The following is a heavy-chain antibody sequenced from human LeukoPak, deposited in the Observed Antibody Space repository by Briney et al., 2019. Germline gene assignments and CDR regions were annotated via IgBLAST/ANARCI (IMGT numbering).Heavy chain of an antibody. D-gene: IGHD5-18*01. Sequence: SETLSLTCAVYGGSFSGYYWSWIRQPPGKGLEWSGEINHSGSPNYNPSLKSRVTISVDTSKNQFSLNLSSETAADTAVYYCARREGDTSMVRSFDYWGQGTLVTVSS. V-gene: IGHV4-34*01. CDR2: INHSGSP. CDR3: ARREGDTSMVRSFDY. J-gene: IGHJ4*02. CDR1: GGSFSGYY.